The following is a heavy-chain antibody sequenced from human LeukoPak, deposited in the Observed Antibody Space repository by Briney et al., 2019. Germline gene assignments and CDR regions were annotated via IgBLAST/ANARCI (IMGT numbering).Heavy chain of an antibody. V-gene: IGHV1-2*02. Sequence: ASVKLSFSASGYTFTVYYMDLMRQAPGQGLEWMGLINPNSGGTNYGKKFQGSVTMTRDKSISKAYMELSRLRSDDRAVYYCGRVDCSSTSCHPDNYGMDVWGQGTTVTVSS. J-gene: IGHJ6*02. D-gene: IGHD2-2*01. CDR2: INPNSGGT. CDR3: GRVDCSSTSCHPDNYGMDV. CDR1: GYTFTVYY.